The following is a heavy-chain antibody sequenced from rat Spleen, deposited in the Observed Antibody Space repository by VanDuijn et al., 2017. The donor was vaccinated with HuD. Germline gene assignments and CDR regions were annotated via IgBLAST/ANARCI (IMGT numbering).Heavy chain of an antibody. J-gene: IGHJ2*01. D-gene: IGHD1-12*02. Sequence: EVQLVESGGGLVQPGRSLKLSCVGSGFTFNNYWMTWIRQAPGKGLEWVASITSTRGGTYYPDSVKGRFTISRDDAKSTLYLQMDSLRSEDTATYYCARLPYYYDGSYYYYFDYWGQGVMVTVSS. CDR1: GFTFNNYW. CDR3: ARLPYYYDGSYYYYFDY. CDR2: ITSTRGGT. V-gene: IGHV5-31*01.